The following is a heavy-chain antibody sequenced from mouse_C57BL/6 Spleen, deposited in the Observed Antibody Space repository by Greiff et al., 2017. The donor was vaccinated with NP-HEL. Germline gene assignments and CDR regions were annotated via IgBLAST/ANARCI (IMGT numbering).Heavy chain of an antibody. Sequence: QVQLQQPGAELVMPGASVKLSCKASGYTFTSYWMHWVKQRPGQSLEWIGEIDPSDSYTNYNQKFKGKSTLTVDKSSSTAYMQLSSLTSEDSAVFYCARTGDYDVRYFDVWGTGTTVTVSS. D-gene: IGHD2-4*01. CDR2: IDPSDSYT. CDR3: ARTGDYDVRYFDV. CDR1: GYTFTSYW. J-gene: IGHJ1*03. V-gene: IGHV1-69*01.